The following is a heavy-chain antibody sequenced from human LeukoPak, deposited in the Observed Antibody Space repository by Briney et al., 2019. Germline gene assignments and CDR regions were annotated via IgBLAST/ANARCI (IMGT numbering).Heavy chain of an antibody. J-gene: IGHJ4*02. CDR1: GGSISSYY. CDR2: IYYSGTT. CDR3: AGWRRDGYNSALDY. V-gene: IGHV4-59*01. D-gene: IGHD5-24*01. Sequence: SETLSLTCTVSGGSISSYYWNWIRQPPGKGLEWIGYIYYSGTTNYNPSLKSRVTISVDTSKNQFSLKLSSVTAADTAVYYCAGWRRDGYNSALDYWGQGTLATVSS.